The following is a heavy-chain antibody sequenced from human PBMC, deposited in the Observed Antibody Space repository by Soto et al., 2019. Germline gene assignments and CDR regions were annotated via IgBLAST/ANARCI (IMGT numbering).Heavy chain of an antibody. D-gene: IGHD2-21*01. CDR1: GGTFSSYA. J-gene: IGHJ4*02. CDR3: ARAGVITRGSREMAHFDY. CDR2: IIPIFGTA. V-gene: IGHV1-69*01. Sequence: QVQLVQSGAEVKKPGTSVKVSCKASGGTFSSYAISWVRQAPGQGLEWMGGIIPIFGTANYAQKFQGRVTITADESTNTAYMELSSLRSEDTAVYYCARAGVITRGSREMAHFDYWGQGTLVTVSS.